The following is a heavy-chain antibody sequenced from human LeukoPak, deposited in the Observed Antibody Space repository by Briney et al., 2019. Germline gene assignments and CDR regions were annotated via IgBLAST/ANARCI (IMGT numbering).Heavy chain of an antibody. Sequence: SETLSLTCNVSGGSIFSYYWSWIRQPAGKGLEWMGYIYYSGSTNYNPSLKSRVTISVDTSKNQFSLRVSSVTAADTAVYYCARHLNNCGDDCYIFDYWGQGTLVTVSS. J-gene: IGHJ4*02. CDR1: GGSIFSYY. V-gene: IGHV4-59*08. CDR2: IYYSGST. D-gene: IGHD2-21*01. CDR3: ARHLNNCGDDCYIFDY.